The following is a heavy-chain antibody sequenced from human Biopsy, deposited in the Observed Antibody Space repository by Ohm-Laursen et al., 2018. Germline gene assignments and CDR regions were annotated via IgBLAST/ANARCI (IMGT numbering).Heavy chain of an antibody. V-gene: IGHV4-4*07. D-gene: IGHD2-15*01. Sequence: SDTLSLTCTVTDKSINKYYWSWLRQPAGKGLEYIGRILFSGDTNPDYNPSLKSRVTMSVDTSKNQFSLRLSSVTAADTAVYYCASLGRYCSGEYCYGIDYWGQGTLVTVSS. CDR2: ILFSGDT. CDR1: DKSINKYY. CDR3: ASLGRYCSGEYCYGIDY. J-gene: IGHJ4*02.